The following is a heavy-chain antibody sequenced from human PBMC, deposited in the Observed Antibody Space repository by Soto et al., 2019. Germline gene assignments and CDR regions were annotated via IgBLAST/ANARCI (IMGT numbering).Heavy chain of an antibody. D-gene: IGHD3-10*01. CDR3: ARAGMRGGAEVWFDP. J-gene: IGHJ5*02. Sequence: SETLSLTCTVSGGSISSGGYYWSWIRQRPGKGLEWIGYIYYSGSTYYNPSLKSRVTISVDTSKNQFSLKLSSVTAADTAVYYCARAGMRGGAEVWFDPWGQGTLVTV. CDR1: GGSISSGGYY. V-gene: IGHV4-31*03. CDR2: IYYSGST.